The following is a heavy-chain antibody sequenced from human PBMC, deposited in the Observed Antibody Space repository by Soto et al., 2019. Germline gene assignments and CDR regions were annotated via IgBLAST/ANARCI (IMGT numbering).Heavy chain of an antibody. CDR1: GYTFTSYA. J-gene: IGHJ4*02. CDR2: INAGNGNT. D-gene: IGHD2-15*01. CDR3: ARERIPYCSGGSCYSDY. Sequence: GASVKVSCKASGYTFTSYAMHWVRQAPGPRLEWMGWINAGNGNTKYSQKFQGRVTITRDTSASTAYMELSSLRSEDTAVYYCARERIPYCSGGSCYSDYWGQGTLVTVSS. V-gene: IGHV1-3*01.